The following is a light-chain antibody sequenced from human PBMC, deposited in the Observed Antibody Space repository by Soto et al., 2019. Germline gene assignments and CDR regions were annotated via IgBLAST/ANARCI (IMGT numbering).Light chain of an antibody. Sequence: DIQVTQSPSSLSASIGDRVTITCQASQDMSNYLNWFQQKPGKAPKLLIYEASHLETGVTSRFSGSSSGTEFKITISSLQTEDIATYYCQPPDTFLYTFGQGTKLEIK. CDR2: EAS. CDR1: QDMSNY. V-gene: IGKV1-33*01. CDR3: QPPDTFLYT. J-gene: IGKJ2*01.